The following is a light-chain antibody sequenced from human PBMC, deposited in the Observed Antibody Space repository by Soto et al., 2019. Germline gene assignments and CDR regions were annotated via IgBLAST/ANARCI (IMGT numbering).Light chain of an antibody. Sequence: EIVMTQSPATLSVSPGERATLSCRASQSVGNNLAWYQQKPGQAPRLLIHGASIRATGVPARFSGSGSGTEFTLTISSLQSEDVAVYYCQQCDDWPRTFGQGTNVEIK. CDR1: QSVGNN. CDR3: QQCDDWPRT. V-gene: IGKV3-15*01. CDR2: GAS. J-gene: IGKJ1*01.